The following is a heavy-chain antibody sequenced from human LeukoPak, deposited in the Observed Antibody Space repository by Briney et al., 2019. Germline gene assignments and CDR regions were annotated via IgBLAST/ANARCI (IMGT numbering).Heavy chain of an antibody. V-gene: IGHV3-21*01. J-gene: IGHJ4*02. CDR3: ARIAVTYTFDY. CDR1: GFTFSNYN. CDR2: ISYSSSYI. D-gene: IGHD4-17*01. Sequence: RTGGSLRLSCAASGFTFSNYNMNWVRQAPGKGLEWVSSISYSSSYIYYADSVKGRFTISRDNAKNSLYLQMNSLRAEGTAVYYCARIAVTYTFDYWGQGTLVTVSS.